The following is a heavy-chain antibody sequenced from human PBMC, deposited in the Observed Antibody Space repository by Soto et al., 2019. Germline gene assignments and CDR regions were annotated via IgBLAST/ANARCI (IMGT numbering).Heavy chain of an antibody. D-gene: IGHD6-13*01. CDR1: EFTFGSFA. Sequence: EVQLVESGGGLVKPGGSWRLSGAASEFTFGSFAINWVRQAPGKGLEWVSSISSSSSYIYYADSVKGRFTISRDNAKNSLYLQMNSLRAEDTAVYYCARDAAAAGDWGQGTLVTVSS. J-gene: IGHJ4*02. V-gene: IGHV3-21*01. CDR2: ISSSSSYI. CDR3: ARDAAAAGD.